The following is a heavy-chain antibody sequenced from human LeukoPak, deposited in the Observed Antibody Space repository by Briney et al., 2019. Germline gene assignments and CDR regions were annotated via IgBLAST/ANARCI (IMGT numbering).Heavy chain of an antibody. CDR3: ARRRGWKQQVVYFDD. V-gene: IGHV4-59*08. CDR1: GGSISSYY. CDR2: LFHSGTR. Sequence: PSETLSLTCTVSGGSISSYYWSWIRQPPGKGLEWIGYLFHSGTRRYNPSLKSRVTISADTTKNQFFLSLNSTTAADTAVYYCARRRGWKQQVVYFDDGGQGTLATVSS. D-gene: IGHD6-13*01. J-gene: IGHJ4*02.